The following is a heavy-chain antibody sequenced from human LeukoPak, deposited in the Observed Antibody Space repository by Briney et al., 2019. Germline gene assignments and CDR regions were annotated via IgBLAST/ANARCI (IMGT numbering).Heavy chain of an antibody. D-gene: IGHD2-2*01. CDR1: GGTFSSYA. V-gene: IGHV1-69*06. CDR2: IIPIFGTA. Sequence: SVKVSCKASGGTFSSYAISWVRQAPVQGLEWMGGIIPIFGTANYAQKFQGRVTITADKSTSTAYMELSSLRSEDTAVYYCARERYCSSTSCYPGYYYYGMDVWGKGTTVTVSS. J-gene: IGHJ6*04. CDR3: ARERYCSSTSCYPGYYYYGMDV.